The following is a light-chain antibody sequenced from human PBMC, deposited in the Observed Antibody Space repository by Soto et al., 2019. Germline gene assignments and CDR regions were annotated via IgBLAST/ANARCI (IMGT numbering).Light chain of an antibody. Sequence: EIVLTQSPATLSLSPGDRATLSCRARQSVSSYLAWYQQKPGQAPRLLIYDASNSATGIPARFSGSGSGTDFTLTITSLEPEDFAVYYCQQRSNWPSTFGGGTKVEIK. CDR2: DAS. J-gene: IGKJ4*01. V-gene: IGKV3-11*01. CDR1: QSVSSY. CDR3: QQRSNWPST.